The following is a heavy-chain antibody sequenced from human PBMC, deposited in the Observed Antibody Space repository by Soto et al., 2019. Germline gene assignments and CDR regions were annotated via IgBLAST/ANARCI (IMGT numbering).Heavy chain of an antibody. V-gene: IGHV5-51*03. CDR1: GYDFSACW. J-gene: IGHJ4*02. CDR2: IYPGDSGV. Sequence: DVQLVQSGAEVKKPGESLRISCKGSGYDFSACWINWVRQMPGKGLEWMGTIYPGDSGVRYGSSFQGQVTIAVDMSSSIAHLQWTSMKAGVTAIYYCAATDDGAGPVHSWGREALVTVSS. D-gene: IGHD4-17*01. CDR3: AATDDGAGPVHS.